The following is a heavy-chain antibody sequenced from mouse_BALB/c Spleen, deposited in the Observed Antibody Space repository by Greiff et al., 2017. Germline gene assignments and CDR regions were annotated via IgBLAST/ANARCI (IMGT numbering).Heavy chain of an antibody. Sequence: EVQVVESGGGLVQPGGSRKLSCAASGFTFSSFGMHWVRQAPEKGLEWVAYISSGSSTIYYADTVKGRFTISRDNPKNTLFLQMTSLRSEDTAMYYCAREGGWCDYYAMDYWGQGTSVTVSS. CDR3: AREGGWCDYYAMDY. D-gene: IGHD1-1*02. CDR1: GFTFSSFG. J-gene: IGHJ4*01. CDR2: ISSGSSTI. V-gene: IGHV5-17*02.